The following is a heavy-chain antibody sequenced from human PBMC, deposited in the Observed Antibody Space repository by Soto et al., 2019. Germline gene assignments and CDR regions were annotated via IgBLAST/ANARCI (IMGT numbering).Heavy chain of an antibody. CDR2: IYTSGST. CDR3: GGDDIVATKHGDDAFDI. J-gene: IGHJ3*02. CDR1: GGSISSYY. Sequence: PSETLSLTCTVSGGSISSYYWSWIRQPAGKGLEWIGRIYTSGSTNYNPSLKSRVTMSVDTSKNQFSLKLSSVTAADTAVYYCGGDDIVATKHGDDAFDIWGQGTMVTVSS. D-gene: IGHD5-12*01. V-gene: IGHV4-4*07.